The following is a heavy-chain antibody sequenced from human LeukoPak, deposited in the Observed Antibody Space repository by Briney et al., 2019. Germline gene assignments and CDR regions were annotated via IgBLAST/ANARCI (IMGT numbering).Heavy chain of an antibody. CDR3: ARDFRIAAADY. Sequence: GGSLRLSCAASGFTFSSYAMHWVRQAPGKGLEWVAVISYDGSNKYYADSVKGRFTISRDNSKNTLYLQMNSLRAEDTAVYYCARDFRIAAADYWGQGTLVTVSS. CDR2: ISYDGSNK. D-gene: IGHD6-13*01. V-gene: IGHV3-30-3*01. J-gene: IGHJ4*02. CDR1: GFTFSSYA.